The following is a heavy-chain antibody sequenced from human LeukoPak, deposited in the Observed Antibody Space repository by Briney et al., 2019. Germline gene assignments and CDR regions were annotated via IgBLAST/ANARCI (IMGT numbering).Heavy chain of an antibody. V-gene: IGHV6-1*01. Sequence: SQTLSLTCAISGDSVSSNSAAWNWIRQSPSRGLEWLGRTYYRSKWYNDYAVSVKSRITINPDTSKNQFSLQLNSVTPEDTAVYYCAREEVDIVVVPAYYFDYWGQGTLVTVSS. CDR3: AREEVDIVVVPAYYFDY. D-gene: IGHD2-2*01. CDR2: TYYRSKWYN. J-gene: IGHJ4*02. CDR1: GDSVSSNSAA.